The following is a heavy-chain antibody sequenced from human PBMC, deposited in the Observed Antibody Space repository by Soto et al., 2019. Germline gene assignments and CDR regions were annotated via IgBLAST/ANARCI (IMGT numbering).Heavy chain of an antibody. CDR1: GGSFSGYY. D-gene: IGHD5-18*01. J-gene: IGHJ6*02. CDR3: ARDRLMATAGTARNYFGLDV. V-gene: IGHV4-34*01. Sequence: PSETLSLTCAVYGGSFSGYYWSWIRQPPGKGLEWIGEINHSGSTNYNPSLKSRVTISVDTSKNQFSLNLSSVTAADTAVYYCARDRLMATAGTARNYFGLDVWGQGTTVTVSS. CDR2: INHSGST.